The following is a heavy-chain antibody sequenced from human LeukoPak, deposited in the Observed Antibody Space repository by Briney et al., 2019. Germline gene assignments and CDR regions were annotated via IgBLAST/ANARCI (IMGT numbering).Heavy chain of an antibody. CDR1: GGSISSYY. CDR3: ARQGIQLSSPFDY. Sequence: SETLSLTCTVSGGSISSYYWSWIRQPPGKGLEWIGYIYYSGSTNYNPSLKSRVTISVDTSKNQFSLKLSSVTAADTAVYYCARQGIQLSSPFDYWGQGTLVTVSS. V-gene: IGHV4-59*08. D-gene: IGHD5-18*01. CDR2: IYYSGST. J-gene: IGHJ4*02.